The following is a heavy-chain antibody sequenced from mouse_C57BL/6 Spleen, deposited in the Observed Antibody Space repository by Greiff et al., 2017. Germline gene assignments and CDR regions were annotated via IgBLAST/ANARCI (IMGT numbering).Heavy chain of an antibody. CDR2: IDPEDGDT. J-gene: IGHJ4*01. Sequence: EVQLQQSGAELVKPGAPVKLSCKASGFNIKDYYMHWVKQRTEQGLEWIGRIDPEDGDTKYAPKFQGKATITADTSSNTAYLQLSSLTSEDTAVYYCARSDYYGSRGAMDYWGQGTSVTVSS. CDR3: ARSDYYGSRGAMDY. CDR1: GFNIKDYY. V-gene: IGHV14-2*01. D-gene: IGHD1-1*01.